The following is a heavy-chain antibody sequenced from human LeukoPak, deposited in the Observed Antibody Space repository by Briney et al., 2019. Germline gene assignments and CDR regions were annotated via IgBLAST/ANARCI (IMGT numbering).Heavy chain of an antibody. CDR1: GYTFTGYY. CDR3: ARGEMATILIDY. V-gene: IGHV1-2*02. Sequence: ASVKVSCKASGYTFTGYYMHWVRQAPGQGLEWMGWINPNSGGTNSPQKFQGRVTMTRDTSISTAYMELSRLRSDDTAVYYCARGEMATILIDYWGQGTLVTVSS. D-gene: IGHD5-24*01. CDR2: INPNSGGT. J-gene: IGHJ4*02.